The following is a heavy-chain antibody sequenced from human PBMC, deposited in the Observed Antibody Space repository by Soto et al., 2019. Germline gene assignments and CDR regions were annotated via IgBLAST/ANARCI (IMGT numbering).Heavy chain of an antibody. CDR2: ISYDGSNK. CDR1: GFTFSSYG. D-gene: IGHD3-3*01. J-gene: IGHJ6*02. Sequence: GGSLRLSCAASGFTFSSYGMHWVRQAPGKGLEWVAVISYDGSNKYYADSVKGRFTISRDNSKNTLYLQMNSLRAEDTAVYYCAKDKYDIWSGKWDYYYYYYGMDVWGQGTTVTVSS. CDR3: AKDKYDIWSGKWDYYYYYYGMDV. V-gene: IGHV3-30*18.